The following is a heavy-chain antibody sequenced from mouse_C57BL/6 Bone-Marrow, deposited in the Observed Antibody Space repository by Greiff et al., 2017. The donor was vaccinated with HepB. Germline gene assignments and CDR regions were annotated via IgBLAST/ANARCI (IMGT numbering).Heavy chain of an antibody. V-gene: IGHV1-5*01. Sequence: EVQRVESGTVLARPGASVKMSCKTSGYTFTSYWMHWVKQRPGQGLEWIGAIYPGNSDTSYNQKFKGKAKLTAVTSASTAYMELSSLTNEDSAVYYCTRREVEWQRGFAYWGQGTLVTVSA. J-gene: IGHJ3*01. D-gene: IGHD1-3*01. CDR2: IYPGNSDT. CDR3: TRREVEWQRGFAY. CDR1: GYTFTSYW.